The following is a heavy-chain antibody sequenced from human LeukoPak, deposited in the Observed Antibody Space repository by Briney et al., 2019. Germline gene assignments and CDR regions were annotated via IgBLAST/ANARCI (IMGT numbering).Heavy chain of an antibody. D-gene: IGHD3-10*01. CDR1: GFTFSSYD. J-gene: IGHJ5*02. Sequence: GGTLRLSCAASGFTFSSYDMSWVRQAPGKGLEWVSRISGRGGSTYYADSVKGRFTISRDNSKNTLYLQMNSLRAEDTAVYYCAKDGSYGSGKWFDPWGQGTLVTVSS. CDR3: AKDGSYGSGKWFDP. V-gene: IGHV3-23*01. CDR2: ISGRGGST.